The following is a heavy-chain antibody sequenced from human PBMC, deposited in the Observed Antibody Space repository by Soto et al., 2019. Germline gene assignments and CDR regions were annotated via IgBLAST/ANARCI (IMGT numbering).Heavy chain of an antibody. CDR2: ISAYNGNT. CDR3: ARGEYYYDSSGYYSTIPFDY. J-gene: IGHJ4*02. Sequence: QVQLVQSGAEVKKPGASVKVSCKASGYTFTSYGISWVRQAPGQGLEWMGWISAYNGNTNYAQKLQGRVTMTTDTSTRTAYMELRSLRSDDTAVYYCARGEYYYDSSGYYSTIPFDYWGQGTLVTVSS. D-gene: IGHD3-22*01. V-gene: IGHV1-18*01. CDR1: GYTFTSYG.